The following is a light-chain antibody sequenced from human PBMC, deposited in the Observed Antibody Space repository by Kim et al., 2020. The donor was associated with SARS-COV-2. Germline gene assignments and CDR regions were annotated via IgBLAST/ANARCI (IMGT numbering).Light chain of an antibody. CDR2: RAS. CDR1: QDITNS. V-gene: IGKV1-33*01. J-gene: IGKJ4*01. CDR3: QQYDGLPLT. Sequence: ASLGDRVTIPCQASQDITNSLDWYQHKPGKAPRFLIYRASNLETGVPSRFSGSGSGTRFTLTISNLQPEDIATYYCQQYDGLPLTFGGGTKVEIK.